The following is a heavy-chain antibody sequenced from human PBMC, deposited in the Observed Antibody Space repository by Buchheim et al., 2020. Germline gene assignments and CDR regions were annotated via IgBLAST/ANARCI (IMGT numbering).Heavy chain of an antibody. Sequence: EVQLLESGGGLVQPGGSLRLSCAASGFTFSSYAMSWVRQAPGKGLEWVSAISGSGGSTYYADSVKGRFTISRDNSNNTLYLQMNSLRAEDTAVYYCAKDPRDSYSRSGRVYYMDVWGKGTT. J-gene: IGHJ6*03. V-gene: IGHV3-23*01. CDR2: ISGSGGST. D-gene: IGHD6-13*01. CDR1: GFTFSSYA. CDR3: AKDPRDSYSRSGRVYYMDV.